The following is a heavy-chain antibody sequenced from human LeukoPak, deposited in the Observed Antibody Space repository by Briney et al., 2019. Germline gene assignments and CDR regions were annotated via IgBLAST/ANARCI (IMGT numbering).Heavy chain of an antibody. CDR2: ISRNSSGI. J-gene: IGHJ4*02. D-gene: IGHD1-1*01. CDR1: GFTFSSYS. V-gene: IGHV3-48*04. CDR3: ARDRLDRI. Sequence: GGSLRLSCAASGFTFSSYSMNWVRQAPGKGLEWISYISRNSSGIYYADSVKGRFTIPRDNAKNSLYLQMSSLRAEDTAVYYCARDRLDRIWGQGTLVTVSS.